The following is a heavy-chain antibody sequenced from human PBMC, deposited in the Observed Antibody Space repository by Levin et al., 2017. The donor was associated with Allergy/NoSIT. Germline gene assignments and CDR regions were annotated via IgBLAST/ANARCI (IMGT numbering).Heavy chain of an antibody. Sequence: LSLTCAASGFAFNRYGMHWVRQAPGKGLEWVAVISYDGSDKYYADSVRGRFNISRDNSKNTLYLQMNSLRPEDTAVYYCAKLLEQQLVRLRYFDCWGQGTLVTVSS. V-gene: IGHV3-30*18. CDR1: GFAFNRYG. J-gene: IGHJ4*02. D-gene: IGHD6-13*01. CDR3: AKLLEQQLVRLRYFDC. CDR2: ISYDGSDK.